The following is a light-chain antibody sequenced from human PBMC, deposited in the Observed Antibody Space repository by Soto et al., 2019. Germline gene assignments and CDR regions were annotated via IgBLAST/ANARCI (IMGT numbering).Light chain of an antibody. J-gene: IGLJ2*01. CDR2: DNN. CDR3: ETWDTSLSAVV. CDR1: SSNIGSDY. Sequence: QSVLTQPPSVSAAPGQTVTVSCSGSSSNIGSDYVSWYQQLPGTAPKLLIYDNNKRASGIPDRFSGSKSGTSATLGITGLQTGDEADYYCETWDTSLSAVVFGGGTKLTVL. V-gene: IGLV1-51*01.